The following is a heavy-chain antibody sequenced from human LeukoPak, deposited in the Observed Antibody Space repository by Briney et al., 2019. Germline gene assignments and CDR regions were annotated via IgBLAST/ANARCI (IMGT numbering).Heavy chain of an antibody. CDR1: GFTFSSYG. CDR3: AKGTYSGSYYEYYFDY. D-gene: IGHD3-10*01. V-gene: IGHV3-30*18. Sequence: GGSLRLSRAASGFTFSSYGMHWVRQAPGKGLEWVAVISYDGSNKYYADSVKGRFTISRDNSKNTLYLQMNSLRAEDTAVYYCAKGTYSGSYYEYYFDYWGQGTLVTVSS. J-gene: IGHJ4*02. CDR2: ISYDGSNK.